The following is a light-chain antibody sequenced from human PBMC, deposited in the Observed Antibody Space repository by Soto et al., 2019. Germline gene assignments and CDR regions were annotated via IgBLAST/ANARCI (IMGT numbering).Light chain of an antibody. Sequence: EIVLTQSPGTLALSPGERDTLSCRASQSVSSSYLAWYQQKPGQAPRLLIYGASSRATGIPDRFSGSGSGTDFTLTISRLEPEDFAVYFCQQYCSSPPLFTFGPETNVDI. V-gene: IGKV3-20*01. CDR1: QSVSSSY. CDR3: QQYCSSPPLFT. J-gene: IGKJ3*01. CDR2: GAS.